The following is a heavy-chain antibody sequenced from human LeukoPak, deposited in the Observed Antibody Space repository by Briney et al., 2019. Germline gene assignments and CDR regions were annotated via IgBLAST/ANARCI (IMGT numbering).Heavy chain of an antibody. Sequence: GGSLRLSCAASGFTFSDYYMSWIRQAPGKGLEWVSYISSSGSTIYYADSVKGRFTFSRDNAKNSLYLQMNSLRAEDTAVYYCARGRATYYYDSSGYYYTDYWGQGTLVTVSS. CDR3: ARGRATYYYDSSGYYYTDY. J-gene: IGHJ4*02. CDR2: ISSSGSTI. D-gene: IGHD3-22*01. V-gene: IGHV3-11*01. CDR1: GFTFSDYY.